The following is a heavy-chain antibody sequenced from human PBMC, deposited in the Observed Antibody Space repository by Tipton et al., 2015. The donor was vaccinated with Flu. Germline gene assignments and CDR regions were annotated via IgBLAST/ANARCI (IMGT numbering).Heavy chain of an antibody. V-gene: IGHV4-61*01. CDR3: ARVPFGDGYDYYFDF. Sequence: TLSLTCTVSGDSVSSGRYYWSWLRQTPGKGLEWIEYIYYSGSTTYNPSLRTRVNISIDTSKKQFSLEVSSVITADTAMYYCARVPFGDGYDYYFDFWGQGILVTVSS. J-gene: IGHJ4*02. CDR1: GDSVSSGRYY. CDR2: IYYSGST. D-gene: IGHD5-24*01.